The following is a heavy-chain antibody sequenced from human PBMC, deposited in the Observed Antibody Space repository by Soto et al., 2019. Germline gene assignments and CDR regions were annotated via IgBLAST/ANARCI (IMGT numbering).Heavy chain of an antibody. Sequence: GGSLSLSCVTSTFTINTYSLNWVRQAPGKGLEWVSSITSGRSFIDYADSVKGRFTISRDDAKNSLFLQMSSLRADDTAVYYCARSQRNGAMDVWGQGTTVTVSS. J-gene: IGHJ6*02. CDR3: ARSQRNGAMDV. V-gene: IGHV3-21*01. D-gene: IGHD2-8*01. CDR1: TFTINTYS. CDR2: ITSGRSFI.